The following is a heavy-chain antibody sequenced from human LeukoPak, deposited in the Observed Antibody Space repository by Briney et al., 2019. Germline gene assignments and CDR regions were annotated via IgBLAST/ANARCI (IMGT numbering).Heavy chain of an antibody. V-gene: IGHV3-48*02. CDR2: ISSSSSTI. CDR1: GFTFSSYS. Sequence: GGSLRLSCVDSGFTFSSYSMSWVRQAPGKGLEWVSYISSSSSTIYYADSVKGRFSVSRDNAKNSLYLQLNSLRDEDTAVYYCARDGPYSGSYFADFDYWGQGTLVTVSS. CDR3: ARDGPYSGSYFADFDY. J-gene: IGHJ4*02. D-gene: IGHD1-26*01.